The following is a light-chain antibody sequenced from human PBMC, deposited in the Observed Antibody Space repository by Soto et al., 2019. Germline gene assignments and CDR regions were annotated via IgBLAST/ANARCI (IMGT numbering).Light chain of an antibody. CDR1: QPIFTS. V-gene: IGKV1-5*01. CDR3: QQYTSYSAHGLT. J-gene: IGKJ4*01. CDR2: DAS. Sequence: DIQMAQSPSALFASIGDRVSVTCRASQPIFTSLAWYQQKPGKAPKLLIYDASVLQTGVPSRFSGFSSGTDFTLTISGLQPDDFATYFCQQYTSYSAHGLTFGGGTKLGIK.